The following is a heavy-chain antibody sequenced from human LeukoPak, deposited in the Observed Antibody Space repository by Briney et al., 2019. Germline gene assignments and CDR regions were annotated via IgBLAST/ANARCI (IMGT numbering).Heavy chain of an antibody. D-gene: IGHD3-22*01. CDR1: GFTFSDYY. V-gene: IGHV3-11*01. J-gene: IGHJ4*02. CDR2: ISSSGSTI. CDR3: ARAHQYYYDSSGYYYY. Sequence: GGSLRLSCAASGFTFSDYYMSWIRQAPGKGLEWVSYISSSGSTIYYADSVKGRFTISRDNAKNSLYLQMNSLRAEDTAVYYCARAHQYYYDSSGYYYYWGQGTLVTVSS.